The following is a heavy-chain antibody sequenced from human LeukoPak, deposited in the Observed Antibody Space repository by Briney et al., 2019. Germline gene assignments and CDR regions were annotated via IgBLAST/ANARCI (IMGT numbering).Heavy chain of an antibody. V-gene: IGHV4-34*01. D-gene: IGHD2-15*01. Sequence: PSETLSLTCGVSGGSSNGFYWTWIRQPPGKGLEWLGEINHSETTHSNPSLKNRVSISVDTSKAQLSLNLTSVTAADTAVYYCVNVQRTPRTCTGGRCYLGRFDPWGQGTLVTVSS. CDR3: VNVQRTPRTCTGGRCYLGRFDP. J-gene: IGHJ5*02. CDR2: INHSETT. CDR1: GGSSNGFY.